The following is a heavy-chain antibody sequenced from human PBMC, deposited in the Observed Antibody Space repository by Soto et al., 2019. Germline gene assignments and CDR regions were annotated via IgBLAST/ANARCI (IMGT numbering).Heavy chain of an antibody. CDR2: INPNSGGT. V-gene: IGHV1-2*04. Sequence: SCKASGYTFTGYYMHWVRQAPGQGLEWMGWINPNSGGTNYAQKFQGWVTMTRDTFISTAYMELSRLRSDDTAVYYCARGGSSSSGEYYYYGMDVWGQGTTVTVSS. CDR3: ARGGSSSSGEYYYYGMDV. D-gene: IGHD6-6*01. J-gene: IGHJ6*02. CDR1: GYTFTGYY.